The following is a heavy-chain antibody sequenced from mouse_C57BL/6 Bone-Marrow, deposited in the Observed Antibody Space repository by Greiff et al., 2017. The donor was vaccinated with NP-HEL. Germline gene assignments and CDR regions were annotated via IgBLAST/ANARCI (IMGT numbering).Heavy chain of an antibody. V-gene: IGHV6-6*01. D-gene: IGHD1-1*01. CDR1: GFTFSDAW. CDR3: MAGGSSYGYAMDY. J-gene: IGHJ4*01. CDR2: IRNKANNHAT. Sequence: EVQLVESGGGLVQPGGSMKLSCAASGFTFSDAWMDWVRQSPEKGLEWVAEIRNKANNHATYYAESVKGRFTISRDDSKSSVYVQMNSLIAEDTGIYYCMAGGSSYGYAMDYWGQGTSVTVSS.